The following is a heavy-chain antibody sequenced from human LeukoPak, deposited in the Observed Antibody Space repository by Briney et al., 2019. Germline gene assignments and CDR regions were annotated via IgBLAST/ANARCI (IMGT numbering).Heavy chain of an antibody. D-gene: IGHD6-13*01. CDR3: AKYSSSSNYYYGMDV. CDR2: ISSSSSYT. Sequence: GGSLRLSCAASGFIFSDYYMSWIRQAPGKGLEWVSYISSSSSYTNYAVSVKGRFTISRDNAKNSLYLQMNSLRAEDTAVYYCAKYSSSSNYYYGMDVWGQGTTVTVSS. J-gene: IGHJ6*02. CDR1: GFIFSDYY. V-gene: IGHV3-11*03.